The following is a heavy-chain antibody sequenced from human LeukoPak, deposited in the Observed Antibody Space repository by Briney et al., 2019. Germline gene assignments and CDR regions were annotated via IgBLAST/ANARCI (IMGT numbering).Heavy chain of an antibody. D-gene: IGHD6-19*01. CDR1: GFTFSRYW. Sequence: GGSLRLSCAASGFTFSRYWMSWVRQVPRKGLEWVATIKQDGRDKYYVDSVKGRFTISRDDAKNSLYLQMNSLRVEDTAVYHCVRYFTAVAPTLRLDYWGQGTLVTVSS. V-gene: IGHV3-7*03. CDR3: VRYFTAVAPTLRLDY. J-gene: IGHJ4*02. CDR2: IKQDGRDK.